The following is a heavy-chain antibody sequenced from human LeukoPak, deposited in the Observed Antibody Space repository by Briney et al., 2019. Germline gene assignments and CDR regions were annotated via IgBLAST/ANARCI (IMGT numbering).Heavy chain of an antibody. Sequence: ASVKVSCKTSGYPFIDYFIHWVRQAPGQGLEWMAWINPNTGDTHSAQKFQGRVTMTRDTSISTAYMELRSLKFDDTAVYYCAAFYYGSRSFGGRDSFDHWGQGTLVTVSS. CDR1: GYPFIDYF. J-gene: IGHJ4*02. V-gene: IGHV1-2*02. CDR3: AAFYYGSRSFGGRDSFDH. D-gene: IGHD3-10*01. CDR2: INPNTGDT.